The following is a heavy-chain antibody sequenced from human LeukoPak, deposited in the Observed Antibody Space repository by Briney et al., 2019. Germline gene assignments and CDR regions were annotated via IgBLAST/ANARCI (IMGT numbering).Heavy chain of an antibody. D-gene: IGHD5-12*01. CDR3: ARHGAGYSGYENFDH. J-gene: IGHJ4*02. Sequence: SETLSLTCTVSGGSISSYYLSWVRQPPGKGLEWSGYICYSGNTNYNPSLKSRVTISVDTSKNQFSLKLSSVTAAATAVYYCARHGAGYSGYENFDHWGQGTLVTVSS. V-gene: IGHV4-59*08. CDR2: ICYSGNT. CDR1: GGSISSYY.